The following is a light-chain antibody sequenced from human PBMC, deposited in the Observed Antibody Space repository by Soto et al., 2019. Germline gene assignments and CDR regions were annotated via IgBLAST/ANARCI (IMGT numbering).Light chain of an antibody. V-gene: IGKV3-15*01. CDR3: QQYSKWPQFT. Sequence: EIMMTQSPATVSVSPGGRATLSCRASQTVSNNLAWYQQRPRRAPRLLIYAASTRATGIPARFSGSGSGTQFNITNSSVQSADFAVYYCQQYSKWPQFTFGPGTRGDS. CDR2: AAS. CDR1: QTVSNN. J-gene: IGKJ3*01.